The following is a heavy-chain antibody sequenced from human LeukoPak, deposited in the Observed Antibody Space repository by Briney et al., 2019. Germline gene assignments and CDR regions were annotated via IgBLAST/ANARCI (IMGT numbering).Heavy chain of an antibody. J-gene: IGHJ4*02. CDR1: GGSINNYY. CDR3: ARDPSNSGYDYLYYFDY. CDR2: IYSSGST. D-gene: IGHD5-12*01. Sequence: PSETLSLTCTLSGGSINNYYWSWIRQPPGKGLEGIGYIYSSGSTNYNPSLKSRVIISVDTSKNQFSLKLSSVTAADTAVYYCARDPSNSGYDYLYYFDYWGQGTLVTVSS. V-gene: IGHV4-4*08.